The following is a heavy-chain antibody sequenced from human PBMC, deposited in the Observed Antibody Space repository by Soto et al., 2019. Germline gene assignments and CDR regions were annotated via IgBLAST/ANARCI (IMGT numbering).Heavy chain of an antibody. CDR1: EFTLSNYA. CDR3: AKNPGYYYDSTGYHFDY. D-gene: IGHD3-22*01. J-gene: IGHJ4*02. CDR2: ISYGGGTT. Sequence: PGGSLRLSCAASEFTLSNYAMSWVRQAPGKGLEWVSAISYGGGTTYYADSVKGRFTISRDNSKNTLYLQMNSLRAEDTAVYYCAKNPGYYYDSTGYHFDYWGQGTLVTAPQ. V-gene: IGHV3-23*01.